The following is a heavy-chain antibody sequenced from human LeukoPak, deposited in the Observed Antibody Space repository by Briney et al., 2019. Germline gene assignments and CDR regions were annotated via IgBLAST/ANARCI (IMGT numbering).Heavy chain of an antibody. CDR3: ARGRLQYHYYYYYMDV. D-gene: IGHD4-11*01. CDR2: MNPNSGNT. V-gene: IGHV1-8*01. CDR1: GYTVTSYD. J-gene: IGHJ6*03. Sequence: ASVKVSCKASGYTVTSYDINWVRQATGQGLEWMGWMNPNSGNTGYAQKFQGRVTMTRNTSISTAYMELSSLSSEDTAVYYCARGRLQYHYYYYYMDVWGKGTTVTVSS.